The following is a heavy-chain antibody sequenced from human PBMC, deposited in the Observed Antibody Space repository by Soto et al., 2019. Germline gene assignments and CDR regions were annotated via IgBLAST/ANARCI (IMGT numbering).Heavy chain of an antibody. Sequence: QVQLVESGGGVVQPGRSLRLSCAASGFTFSSYGMHWVRQAPGKGLEWVAVIWYDGSNKYYADSVKGRFTISRDNSKNTLYLQMTSLRAEDTAVYHCARDHREYYYDSSGYYFGAFDIWGQGTMVTVSS. V-gene: IGHV3-33*01. CDR2: IWYDGSNK. D-gene: IGHD3-22*01. CDR3: ARDHREYYYDSSGYYFGAFDI. J-gene: IGHJ3*02. CDR1: GFTFSSYG.